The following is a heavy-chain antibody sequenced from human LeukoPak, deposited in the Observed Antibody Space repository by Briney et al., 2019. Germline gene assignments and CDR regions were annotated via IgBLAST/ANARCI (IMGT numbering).Heavy chain of an antibody. CDR1: GFTFSSYA. Sequence: GGSLRLSCAASGFTFSSYAMSWVRQAPGKGLEWVSAISGSGGSTYYADSVKGRFTISRDNSKNTLYLQMNSLRAEDTAVYYCAKEDPVPHYYDSSGIFDYWGQGTLVTVSS. D-gene: IGHD3-22*01. V-gene: IGHV3-23*01. CDR3: AKEDPVPHYYDSSGIFDY. J-gene: IGHJ4*02. CDR2: ISGSGGST.